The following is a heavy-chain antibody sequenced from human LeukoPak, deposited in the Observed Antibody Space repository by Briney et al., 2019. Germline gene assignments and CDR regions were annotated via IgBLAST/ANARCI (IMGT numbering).Heavy chain of an antibody. CDR2: ISGSGGST. CDR3: ARGYYDSSGPSFDY. V-gene: IGHV3-23*01. J-gene: IGHJ4*02. D-gene: IGHD3-22*01. Sequence: GGSLTLSCAASGFTFSSYAMSWVRQAPGKGLEWVSAISGSGGSTYYADSVKGRFTISRDNSKNTLYLQMNILRAEDTAVYYCARGYYDSSGPSFDYWGQGTLVTVSS. CDR1: GFTFSSYA.